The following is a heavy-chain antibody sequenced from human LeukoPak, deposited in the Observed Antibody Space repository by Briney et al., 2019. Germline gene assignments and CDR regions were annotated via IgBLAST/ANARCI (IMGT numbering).Heavy chain of an antibody. V-gene: IGHV4-30-2*01. J-gene: IGHJ4*02. D-gene: IGHD3-3*01. CDR3: ARVSYCDFWSGYFDY. Sequence: SETLSLTCAVSGGSISSGGYSWSWIRQPPGKGLEWIGYIYHSGSTYYNPFLKSRVTISVDRSKNQFSLKLSSVTAADTAVYYCARVSYCDFWSGYFDYWGQGTLVTVSS. CDR2: IYHSGST. CDR1: GGSISSGGYS.